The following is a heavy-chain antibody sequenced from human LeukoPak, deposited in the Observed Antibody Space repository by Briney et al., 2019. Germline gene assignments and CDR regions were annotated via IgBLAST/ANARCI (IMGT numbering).Heavy chain of an antibody. J-gene: IGHJ4*02. CDR3: ARGQGERGYSGYDYYY. CDR2: INHSGST. D-gene: IGHD5-12*01. Sequence: SETLSLTCAVYGGSFSGYYWSWIRQPPGKGLEWIGEINHSGSTNYNPSLKSRVTISVDTSKNQFSLKLSSVTAADTAVYYCARGQGERGYSGYDYYYWGQGTLVTVSS. CDR1: GGSFSGYY. V-gene: IGHV4-34*01.